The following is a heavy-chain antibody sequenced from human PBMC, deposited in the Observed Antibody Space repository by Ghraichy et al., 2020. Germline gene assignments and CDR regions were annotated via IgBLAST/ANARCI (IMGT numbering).Heavy chain of an antibody. V-gene: IGHV4-34*01. J-gene: IGHJ3*02. CDR1: GGSFSGYY. CDR2: INHSGST. D-gene: IGHD3-3*01. CDR3: ARPQVRFLEWLLLHSTARRHNDAFDI. Sequence: SQTLSLTCAVYGGSFSGYYWSWIRQPPGKGLEWIGEINHSGSTNYNPSLKSRVTISVDTSKNQFSLKLSSVTAADTAVYYCARPQVRFLEWLLLHSTARRHNDAFDIWGQGTMVTVSS.